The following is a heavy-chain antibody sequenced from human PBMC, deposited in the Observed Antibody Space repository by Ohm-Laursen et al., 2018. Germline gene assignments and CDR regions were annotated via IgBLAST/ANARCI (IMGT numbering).Heavy chain of an antibody. V-gene: IGHV4-31*03. Sequence: TLSLTCTVSGGSISSGGYYWSWIRQHPGKGLEWIGYIYYSGSTYYNPSLKSRVTISVDTSKNQFSLKLSSVTAADTAVYYCARGGAVASFDYWGQGTLVTVSS. CDR1: GGSISSGGYY. CDR2: IYYSGST. CDR3: ARGGAVASFDY. J-gene: IGHJ4*02. D-gene: IGHD6-19*01.